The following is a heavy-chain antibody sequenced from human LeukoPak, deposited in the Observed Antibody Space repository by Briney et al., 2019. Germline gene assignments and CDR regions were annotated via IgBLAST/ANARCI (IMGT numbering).Heavy chain of an antibody. V-gene: IGHV3-23*01. Sequence: PGGSLRLSCAASGSTFSNSAVSWVRQTPGKGLEWVSAISGSGGSTYYADSVKGRFTISRDNSKNTLYLQMNSLRAEDTALYYCAKHQYSSGWFLNYWGQGTLVTVSS. CDR1: GSTFSNSA. J-gene: IGHJ4*02. D-gene: IGHD6-19*01. CDR2: ISGSGGST. CDR3: AKHQYSSGWFLNY.